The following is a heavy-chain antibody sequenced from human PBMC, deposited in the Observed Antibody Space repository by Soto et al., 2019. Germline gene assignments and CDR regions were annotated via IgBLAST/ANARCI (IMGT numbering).Heavy chain of an antibody. J-gene: IGHJ5*02. Sequence: EVQLVESGGGLVQPGRSLRLSCAASGFTFSSYDMHWVRQATGKGLEWVSTIGTAGDTYYPGSVKGRFTISRENAKNSLYLQMNSLRAGDTDVYYCARGVTMVRGVIIDWFDPWGQVTLVTVSS. CDR2: IGTAGDT. V-gene: IGHV3-13*04. CDR1: GFTFSSYD. D-gene: IGHD3-10*01. CDR3: ARGVTMVRGVIIDWFDP.